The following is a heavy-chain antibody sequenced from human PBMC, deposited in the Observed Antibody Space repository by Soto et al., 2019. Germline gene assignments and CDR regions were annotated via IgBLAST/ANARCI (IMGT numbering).Heavy chain of an antibody. Sequence: SCKASGGTFSSYAMSWFRQAPGKGLERVGFIRSKAYGGTTEYAASVKGRFTISRDDSKSIAYLQMNSLKTEDTAVYYCTREIYCSSTSCYPPDAFDIWGQGTMVTVSS. CDR2: IRSKAYGGTT. J-gene: IGHJ3*02. CDR1: GGTFSSYA. V-gene: IGHV3-49*03. CDR3: TREIYCSSTSCYPPDAFDI. D-gene: IGHD2-2*01.